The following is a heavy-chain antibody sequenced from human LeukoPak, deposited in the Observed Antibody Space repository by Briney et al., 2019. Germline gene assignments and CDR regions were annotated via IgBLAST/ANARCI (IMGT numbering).Heavy chain of an antibody. D-gene: IGHD3-22*01. V-gene: IGHV4-4*07. CDR2: IYTSGSN. J-gene: IGHJ4*02. Sequence: PSETLSLTCAVYGWSFSGYYWSWIRQPPGKGLEWVGRIYTSGSNNYNPSLKSRVTMSADTSNNQLSLKMSSVTAADTAVYYCARDSSGYYHSTFDHWGQGTLVTVSS. CDR1: GWSFSGYY. CDR3: ARDSSGYYHSTFDH.